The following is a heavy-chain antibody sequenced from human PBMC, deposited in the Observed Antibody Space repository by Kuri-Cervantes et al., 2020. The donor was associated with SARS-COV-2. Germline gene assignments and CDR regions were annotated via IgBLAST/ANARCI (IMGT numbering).Heavy chain of an antibody. CDR2: IYYSGST. J-gene: IGHJ5*02. D-gene: IGHD2-2*01. Sequence: SETLSLTCTVSGGSISSSSYYWGWIRQPPGKGLEWIGSIYYSGSTYYNPSLKSRVTISVDTSKNQFSLKLSSVTAADTAVYYCARHEGVPAALRLNWFDPWGQGTLVTVS. CDR1: GGSISSSSYY. CDR3: ARHEGVPAALRLNWFDP. V-gene: IGHV4-39*01.